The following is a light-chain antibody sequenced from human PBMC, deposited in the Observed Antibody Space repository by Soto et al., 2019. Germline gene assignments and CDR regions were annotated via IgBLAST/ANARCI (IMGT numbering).Light chain of an antibody. V-gene: IGKV1-39*01. Sequence: DIQMTQSPSSLSAFVVDRVTITCLTSQIISSSLNWYQQKPGKAPKLLIYSASSLQSGVPSRFSGSGSGADFTLTISSLQPEDFATYHCQQSYSSPWTFGQGTKVDIK. CDR1: QIISSS. CDR2: SAS. J-gene: IGKJ1*01. CDR3: QQSYSSPWT.